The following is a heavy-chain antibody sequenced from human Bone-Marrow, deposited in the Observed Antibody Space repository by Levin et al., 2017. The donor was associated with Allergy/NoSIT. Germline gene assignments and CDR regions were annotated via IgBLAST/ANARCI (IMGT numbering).Heavy chain of an antibody. V-gene: IGHV3-30*04. J-gene: IGHJ5*02. Sequence: PGESLKISCAASGFTFSSYAMHWVRQAPGKGLEWVAVISYDGSNKYYADSVKGRFTISRDNSKNTLYLQMNSLRAEDTAVYYCARDPRYCSGGSCSIHFFGGFDPWGQGTLVTVSS. CDR1: GFTFSSYA. D-gene: IGHD2-15*01. CDR3: ARDPRYCSGGSCSIHFFGGFDP. CDR2: ISYDGSNK.